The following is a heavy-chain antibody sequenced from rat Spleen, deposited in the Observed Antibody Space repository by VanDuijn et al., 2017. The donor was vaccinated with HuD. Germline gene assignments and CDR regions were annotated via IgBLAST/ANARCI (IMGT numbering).Heavy chain of an antibody. V-gene: IGHV3-1*01. D-gene: IGHD1-10*01. CDR1: GYSITSNF. Sequence: EVQLQESGPGLVKPSQSLSLTCSVTGYSITSNFWGWIRKFPGNKMEWMGYISYSGSTSYNPSLKSRVSITRDTSKNQFFLQVNSVTTEDTAHYYWARDNNYKAYWGQGVMVTVSS. CDR2: ISYSGST. J-gene: IGHJ2*01. CDR3: ARDNNYKAY.